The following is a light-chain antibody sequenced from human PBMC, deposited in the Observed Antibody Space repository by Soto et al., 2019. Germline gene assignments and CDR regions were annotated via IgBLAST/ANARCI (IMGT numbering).Light chain of an antibody. J-gene: IGKJ4*01. CDR3: QQYSSSHLT. V-gene: IGKV3-20*01. CDR2: GAS. Sequence: EILLTQSPGTLSLSPWEVATLSCRASQSVMSNYLAWYQQKPGQAPRLLIYGASSTATGIPDRFSGSGSGTDFTLTIYRLEPEDFAVYYCQQYSSSHLTFGGGTKVDIK. CDR1: QSVMSNY.